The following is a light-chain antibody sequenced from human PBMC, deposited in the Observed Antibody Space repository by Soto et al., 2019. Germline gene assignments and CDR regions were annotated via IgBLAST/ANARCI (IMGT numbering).Light chain of an antibody. Sequence: QSVLTQPRSVSGSPGQSVTISCTGTSSDVGGYNYVSWYQQHPGKAPKLMIYDVSKRPSGVPDRFSGSKSGNTASLTISGLQAADEADYYCSSYAGSYSVVFGTGTKVTVL. CDR1: SSDVGGYNY. J-gene: IGLJ1*01. CDR3: SSYAGSYSVV. CDR2: DVS. V-gene: IGLV2-11*01.